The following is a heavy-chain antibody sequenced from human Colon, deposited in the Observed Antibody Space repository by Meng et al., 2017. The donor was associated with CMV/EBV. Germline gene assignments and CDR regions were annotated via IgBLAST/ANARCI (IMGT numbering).Heavy chain of an antibody. CDR3: ARGGGGGDAFDI. CDR2: ISAYNGNT. Sequence: ASVKVSCKASGYTFTSYGISWVRQAPGQGLEWMGWISAYNGNTNYAQKLQGRVTITTDESTSTAYMELSSLRSEDTAVYYCARGGGGGDAFDIWGQGTMVTVSS. J-gene: IGHJ3*02. CDR1: GYTFTSYG. V-gene: IGHV1-18*01. D-gene: IGHD3-16*01.